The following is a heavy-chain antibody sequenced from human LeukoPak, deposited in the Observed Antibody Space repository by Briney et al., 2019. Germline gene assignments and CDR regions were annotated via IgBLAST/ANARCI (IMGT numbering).Heavy chain of an antibody. D-gene: IGHD4-23*01. CDR1: GYTFTSYY. CDR3: ARVGTTVVTLWSPDAFDI. Sequence: ASVKVSCKASGYTFTSYYMHWVRQAPGQGLEWMGIINPSGGSTSYAQKFQGRVTMTRDTSTSTVYMELSSLRSEDTAVYYCARVGTTVVTLWSPDAFDIWGQGTMVTVSS. CDR2: INPSGGST. V-gene: IGHV1-46*01. J-gene: IGHJ3*02.